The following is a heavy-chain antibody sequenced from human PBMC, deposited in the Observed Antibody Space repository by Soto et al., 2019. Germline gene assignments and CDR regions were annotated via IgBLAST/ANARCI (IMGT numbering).Heavy chain of an antibody. Sequence: GGSLRLSCAPSGFTFTRYSMKWVRQAPGKGLEWVSSISSTTNYIYYGASMKGRFTISRDNAKNSLYLEMNSLRAEDTAVYYCARESEDLASNFDYWGQGTLVTAPQ. CDR3: ARESEDLASNFDY. J-gene: IGHJ4*02. CDR2: ISSTTNYI. V-gene: IGHV3-21*06. CDR1: GFTFTRYS.